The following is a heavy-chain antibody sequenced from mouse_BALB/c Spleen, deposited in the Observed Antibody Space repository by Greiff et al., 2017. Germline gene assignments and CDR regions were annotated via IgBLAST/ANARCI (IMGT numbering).Heavy chain of an antibody. CDR1: GYTFTSYW. J-gene: IGHJ2*01. V-gene: IGHV1S22*01. CDR2: IYPGSGST. CDR3: TRYYYGNYLYYFDY. Sequence: LQQPGSELVRPGASVKLSCKASGYTFTSYWMHWVKQRPGQGLEWIGNIYPGSGSTNYDEKFKSKATLTVDTSSSTAYMQLSSLTSEDSAVYYCTRYYYGNYLYYFDYWGQGTTLTVSS. D-gene: IGHD2-1*01.